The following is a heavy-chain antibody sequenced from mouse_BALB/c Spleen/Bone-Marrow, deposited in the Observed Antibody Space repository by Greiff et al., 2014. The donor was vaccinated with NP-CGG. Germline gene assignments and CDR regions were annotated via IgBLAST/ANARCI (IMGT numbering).Heavy chain of an antibody. V-gene: IGHV3-1*02. Sequence: EVQLQQSGPDLVKPSQSLSLTCTVTGYSITGGYSWHWIRQFPGNKLEWMGYIHYSGSTYYNPSLKSRISITRDTSKNQFFLQLNSVTTEDTATYYCARRGSSSYWYFDVWGAGTTVTVSS. D-gene: IGHD1-1*01. CDR2: IHYSGST. CDR1: GYSITGGYS. CDR3: ARRGSSSYWYFDV. J-gene: IGHJ1*01.